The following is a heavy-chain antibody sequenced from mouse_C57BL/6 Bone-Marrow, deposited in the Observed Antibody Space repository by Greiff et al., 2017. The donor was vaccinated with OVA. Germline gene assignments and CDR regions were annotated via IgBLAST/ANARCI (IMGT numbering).Heavy chain of an antibody. CDR3: AREDYYGSSYGDY. V-gene: IGHV1-64*01. Sequence: VQLQQPGAELVKPGASVKLSCKASGYTFTRYWMHWVKQRPGQGLEWIGMIHPNSGSTNYNEKFKSKATLTVDKSSSTAYMQLSSLTSEDSAVYYCAREDYYGSSYGDYWGQGTTLTVSS. CDR1: GYTFTRYW. J-gene: IGHJ2*01. D-gene: IGHD1-1*01. CDR2: IHPNSGST.